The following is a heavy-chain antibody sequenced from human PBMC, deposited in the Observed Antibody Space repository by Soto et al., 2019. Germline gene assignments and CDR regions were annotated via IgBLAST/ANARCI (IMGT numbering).Heavy chain of an antibody. V-gene: IGHV3-33*01. D-gene: IGHD3-9*01. J-gene: IGHJ3*02. CDR3: ARGEYYDILTGYRTGLDAFDI. CDR1: GFPFSSYG. Sequence: PGGSLRLSCATSGFPFSSYGMHWVRQAPGKGLEWVAVIWYDGSDKYYADSVKGRFTISRDNSKNTLYLQMNSLGAEDTAVYYCARGEYYDILTGYRTGLDAFDIWGQGTMVTVSS. CDR2: IWYDGSDK.